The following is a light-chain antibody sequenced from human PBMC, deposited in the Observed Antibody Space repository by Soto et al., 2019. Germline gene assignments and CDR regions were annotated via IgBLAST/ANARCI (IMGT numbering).Light chain of an antibody. J-gene: IGKJ1*01. CDR2: GAS. Sequence: EIVMTHSPATLSVSPGERATLSCRASQSVSSNLAWYQQKPGQAPRLLIYGASTRATGIPARFSGSGSGTELTLTISSLQSEDFAVYFWQQYNNWPPWTFGQGTKVEIK. V-gene: IGKV3-15*01. CDR3: QQYNNWPPWT. CDR1: QSVSSN.